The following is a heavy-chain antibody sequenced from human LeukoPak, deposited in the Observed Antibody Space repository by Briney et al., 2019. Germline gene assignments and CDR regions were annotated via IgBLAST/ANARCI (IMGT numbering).Heavy chain of an antibody. CDR3: AKDKDFWSGEYYFDY. J-gene: IGHJ4*02. CDR2: ISYDGSNK. Sequence: PGRSLRLSCAASGFTFSSYGMHWVRQAPGKGLEWVAVISYDGSNKYNADSVKGRFTISRDNSKNTLYLQMNSLRAEGTALYYCAKDKDFWSGEYYFDYWGQGTLVTVSS. CDR1: GFTFSSYG. D-gene: IGHD3-3*01. V-gene: IGHV3-30*18.